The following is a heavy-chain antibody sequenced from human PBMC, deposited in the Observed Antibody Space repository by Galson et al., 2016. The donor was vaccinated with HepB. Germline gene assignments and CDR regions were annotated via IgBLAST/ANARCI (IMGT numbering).Heavy chain of an antibody. Sequence: SLRLSCAASGFTFSSYWMHWVRQAPGKGLVWVSRINSDGSSTSYADSVKGRFTISRDNAKNTLYLQMNSLRAEDTAVYYCARVVYYDFWSGYFAYYYYGMDVWGQGTTVTVSS. CDR2: INSDGSST. J-gene: IGHJ6*02. CDR1: GFTFSSYW. CDR3: ARVVYYDFWSGYFAYYYYGMDV. D-gene: IGHD3-3*01. V-gene: IGHV3-74*01.